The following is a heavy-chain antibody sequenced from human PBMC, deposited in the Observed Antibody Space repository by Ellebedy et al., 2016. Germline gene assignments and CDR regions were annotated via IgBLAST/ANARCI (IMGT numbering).Heavy chain of an antibody. D-gene: IGHD4-17*01. CDR3: AKDWGTVTTSEDYFDY. V-gene: IGHV3-23*01. J-gene: IGHJ4*02. CDR1: GFTFSSYA. CDR2: ISGSGGST. Sequence: GGSLRLXXAASGFTFSSYAMSWVRQAPGKGLEWVSAISGSGGSTYYADSVKGRFTISRDNSKNTLYLQMNSLRAEDTAVYYCAKDWGTVTTSEDYFDYWGQGTLVTVSS.